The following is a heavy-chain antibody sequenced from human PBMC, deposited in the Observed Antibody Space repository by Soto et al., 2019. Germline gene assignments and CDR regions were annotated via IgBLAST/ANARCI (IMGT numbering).Heavy chain of an antibody. J-gene: IGHJ6*02. CDR1: GFTFNSYV. Sequence: QTGGSLRLSCAASGFTFNSYVMHWVRQGPGNGLEWVAFISYDSTNTYYADSVNGRFTISRDNSNSARYVQMNSLTGEDTAVYYCARTRSAWSDFHYYSLDDWGQGTTVTVSS. V-gene: IGHV3-30*03. CDR2: ISYDSTNT. CDR3: ARTRSAWSDFHYYSLDD. D-gene: IGHD1-26*01.